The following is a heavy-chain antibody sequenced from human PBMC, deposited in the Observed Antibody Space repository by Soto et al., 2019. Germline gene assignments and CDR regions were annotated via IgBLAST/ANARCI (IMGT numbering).Heavy chain of an antibody. CDR2: INHSGST. Sequence: SETLSLTCAVYGGSFSGYYWSWIRQPPGKGLEWIGEINHSGSTNYNPSLKSRVTISVDTSKNQFSLKLSSVTAADTAVYYCAGGGIAARPELDYWGQGTLVTVSS. V-gene: IGHV4-34*01. CDR1: GGSFSGYY. CDR3: AGGGIAARPELDY. J-gene: IGHJ4*02. D-gene: IGHD6-6*01.